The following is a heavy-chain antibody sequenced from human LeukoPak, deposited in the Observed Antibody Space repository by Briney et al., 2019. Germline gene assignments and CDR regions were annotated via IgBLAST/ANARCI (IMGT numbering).Heavy chain of an antibody. D-gene: IGHD2-15*01. CDR2: IYHSGST. CDR1: GASISSSNW. V-gene: IGHV4-4*02. CDR3: ARAGWYTLDN. Sequence: ASGALSLTCAVSGASISSSNWLSWVRQPPGKGLEWIGEIYHSGSTNYNPSLKSRVTISVDNSKNQFSLKMSSMTAADTAVYYCARAGWYTLDNWGQGTLVTVSS. J-gene: IGHJ4*02.